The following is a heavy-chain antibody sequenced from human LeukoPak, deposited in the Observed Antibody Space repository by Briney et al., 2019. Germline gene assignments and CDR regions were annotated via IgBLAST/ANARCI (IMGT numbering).Heavy chain of an antibody. CDR2: ISYDGSNK. CDR1: GFTFSSYG. CDR3: AGDSPPTY. Sequence: PGGPLRLSCAASGFTFSSYGMHWVRQAPGKGLEWVAVISYDGSNKYYADSVKGRFTISRDNSKNTLYLQMNSLRAEDTAVYYCAGDSPPTYWGQGTLVTFSS. J-gene: IGHJ4*02. V-gene: IGHV3-30*03.